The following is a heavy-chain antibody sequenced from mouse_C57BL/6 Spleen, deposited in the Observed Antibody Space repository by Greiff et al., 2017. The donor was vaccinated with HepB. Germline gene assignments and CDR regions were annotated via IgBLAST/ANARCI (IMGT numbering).Heavy chain of an antibody. D-gene: IGHD2-3*01. V-gene: IGHV1-50*01. CDR2: IDPSDSYT. CDR1: GYTFTSYW. CDR3: ARWGDYFDY. J-gene: IGHJ2*01. Sequence: QVQLQQPGAELVKPGASVKLSCKASGYTFTSYWMQWVKQRPGQGLEWIGEIDPSDSYTNYNQKFKGKATLTVDTSSSTAYMQLSSLTSEDSAVYFLARWGDYFDYWGQGTTLTVSS.